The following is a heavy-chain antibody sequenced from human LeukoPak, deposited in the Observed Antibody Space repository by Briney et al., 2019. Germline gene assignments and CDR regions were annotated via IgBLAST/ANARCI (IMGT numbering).Heavy chain of an antibody. CDR3: ASRQWDLLDY. Sequence: PGGSLRLPCATSGFTFYSYAMSWVRQAPGKGLEWVSAISGSGRDTYYADSVKGRFTISRDNSKNTLFLQMNNLRAEDTAVYYCASRQWDLLDYWGQGTLVTVSS. CDR1: GFTFYSYA. CDR2: ISGSGRDT. J-gene: IGHJ4*02. V-gene: IGHV3-23*01. D-gene: IGHD1-26*01.